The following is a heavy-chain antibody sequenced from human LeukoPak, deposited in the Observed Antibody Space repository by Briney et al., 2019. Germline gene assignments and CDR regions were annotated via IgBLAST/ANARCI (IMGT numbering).Heavy chain of an antibody. CDR2: IHPSTGNP. V-gene: IGHV7-4-1*02. CDR3: ARAFQSLGGLSLPDY. J-gene: IGHJ4*02. D-gene: IGHD3-16*02. CDR1: GYSFTNYA. Sequence: ASVKVSCKASGYSFTNYAMNWVRQAPGRGLEWMGWIHPSTGNPTYAQGFTGRVVFSLDTSVSTTYLQISSLKAEDTAVYFCARAFQSLGGLSLPDYWGQGTLVTVSS.